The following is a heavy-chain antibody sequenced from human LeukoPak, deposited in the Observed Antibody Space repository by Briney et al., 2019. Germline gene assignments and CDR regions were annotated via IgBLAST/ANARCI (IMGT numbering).Heavy chain of an antibody. D-gene: IGHD2-15*01. Sequence: ASVKVSCKASGYTFTSYDINGVRQATGQGLEWMGWMNPNSGNTGYAQKFQGRDTMTRNTSISTAYMELSSLRSEDTAVYYCARVDRGIVVVVAALRYYYGMDVWGQGTTVTVSS. CDR1: GYTFTSYD. CDR2: MNPNSGNT. J-gene: IGHJ6*02. V-gene: IGHV1-8*01. CDR3: ARVDRGIVVVVAALRYYYGMDV.